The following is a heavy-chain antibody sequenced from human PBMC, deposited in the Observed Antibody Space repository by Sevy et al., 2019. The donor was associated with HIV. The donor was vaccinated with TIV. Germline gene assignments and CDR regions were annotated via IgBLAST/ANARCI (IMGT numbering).Heavy chain of an antibody. V-gene: IGHV3-30*18. CDR1: GFTFSSYG. CDR2: ISYDGSNK. J-gene: IGHJ6*02. D-gene: IGHD2-15*01. Sequence: GGSLRLSCAASGFTFSSYGMHWVRQAPGKGLEWVAVISYDGSNKYYADSVKVRFTISRDNSKNTLYLQMNSLRAEDTAVYYCAKDIGYASGGSCYSPASYYYYYGMDVWGQGTTVTVSS. CDR3: AKDIGYASGGSCYSPASYYYYYGMDV.